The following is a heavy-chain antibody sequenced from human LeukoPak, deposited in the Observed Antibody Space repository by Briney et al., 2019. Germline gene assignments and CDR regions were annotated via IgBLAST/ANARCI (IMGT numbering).Heavy chain of an antibody. J-gene: IGHJ4*02. CDR1: GGSFSGYY. Sequence: SETLSLTCAVYGGSFSGYYWSWIRQPPGKGLEWIGEINHSGSTNYNPSLRSRVTISVDTSKNQFSLKLSSVTAADTAVYYCARVIPRQNYGDYDNWGQGTLVTVSS. CDR3: ARVIPRQNYGDYDN. CDR2: INHSGST. D-gene: IGHD4-17*01. V-gene: IGHV4-34*01.